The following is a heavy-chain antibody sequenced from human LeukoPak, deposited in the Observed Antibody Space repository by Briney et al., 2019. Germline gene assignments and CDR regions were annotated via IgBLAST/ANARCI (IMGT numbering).Heavy chain of an antibody. Sequence: GGSLRLSCAASEFSVGSNYMTWVRQAPGKGLEWVSLIYSGGSTYYADSVKGRFTISRDNSKNTLYLQMNSLRAEDTAVYYCARIFDYWGQGTLVTVSS. CDR1: EFSVGSNY. CDR2: IYSGGST. CDR3: ARIFDY. V-gene: IGHV3-53*01. J-gene: IGHJ4*02.